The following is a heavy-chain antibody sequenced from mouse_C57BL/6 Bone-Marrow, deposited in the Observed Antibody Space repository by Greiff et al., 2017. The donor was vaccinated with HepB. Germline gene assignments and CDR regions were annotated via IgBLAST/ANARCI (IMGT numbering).Heavy chain of an antibody. V-gene: IGHV1-69*01. CDR1: GYTFTSYW. Sequence: QVQLQQPGAELVMPGASVKLSCKASGYTFTSYWMHWVKQRPGQGLEWIGEIDPSDSYTNYNQKFKGKSTLTVDKSSSTAYMQLSSLTSEDSAVYYCAAQLRYPLYYFDYWGQGTTLTVSS. J-gene: IGHJ2*01. CDR2: IDPSDSYT. CDR3: AAQLRYPLYYFDY. D-gene: IGHD3-2*02.